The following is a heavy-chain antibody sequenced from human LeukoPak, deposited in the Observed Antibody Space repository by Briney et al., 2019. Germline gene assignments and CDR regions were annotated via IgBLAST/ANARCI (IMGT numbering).Heavy chain of an antibody. V-gene: IGHV1-18*01. CDR1: GYTFTSYA. CDR3: AREMFVRRAYNYDSSGYYPDY. CDR2: ISVYNGNT. D-gene: IGHD3-22*01. J-gene: IGHJ4*02. Sequence: ASVKVSCKASGYTFTSYAITWVRQAPGQGLEWMGWISVYNGNTNYAQKLQGRVTMTTDTSTSTAYMELRSLRSDDTAVYYCAREMFVRRAYNYDSSGYYPDYWGQGTLVTVSS.